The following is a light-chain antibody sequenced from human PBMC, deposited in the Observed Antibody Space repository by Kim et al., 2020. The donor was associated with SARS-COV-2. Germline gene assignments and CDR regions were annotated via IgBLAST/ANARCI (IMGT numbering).Light chain of an antibody. CDR1: QNINTW. Sequence: ASVGDRVTIACRSSQNINTWLAWYQQKPGKAPRLLLYKASLLESGVPSRFSGSGSGTEFTLIISGLQSEDFATYYCQQNNTFSWTFGQGTKVDIK. CDR3: QQNNTFSWT. V-gene: IGKV1-5*03. CDR2: KAS. J-gene: IGKJ1*01.